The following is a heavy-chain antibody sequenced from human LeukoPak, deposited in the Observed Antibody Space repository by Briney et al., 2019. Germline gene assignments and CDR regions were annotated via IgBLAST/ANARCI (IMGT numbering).Heavy chain of an antibody. CDR1: KFTFSTYW. D-gene: IGHD6-19*01. V-gene: IGHV3-7*01. Sequence: GGSLRLSCAASKFTFSTYWMSWVRQGPGKGLEWVASIKQDGSETYYVDSVKGRFTISRDNAKNSLFLQMNSQRVEDSAVYYCARGAAVAGLDYWGQGTQVTVSS. CDR3: ARGAAVAGLDY. J-gene: IGHJ4*02. CDR2: IKQDGSET.